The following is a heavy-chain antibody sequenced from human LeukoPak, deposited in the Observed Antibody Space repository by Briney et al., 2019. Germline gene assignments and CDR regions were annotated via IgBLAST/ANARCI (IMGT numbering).Heavy chain of an antibody. Sequence: SETLSLTCTVSGGSISSYYWSWIRQPPGKGLEWIGYIYYSGSTNYNPSLKSRVTISVDTSKNQFSLKLSSVTAADTAVYYCARSPSGYRFDSWGQGTLVTVSS. D-gene: IGHD3-22*01. CDR2: IYYSGST. CDR3: ARSPSGYRFDS. V-gene: IGHV4-59*01. CDR1: GGSISSYY. J-gene: IGHJ4*02.